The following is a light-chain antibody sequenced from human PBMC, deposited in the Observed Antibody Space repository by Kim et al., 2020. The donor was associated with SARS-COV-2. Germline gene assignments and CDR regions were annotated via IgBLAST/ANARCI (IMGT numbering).Light chain of an antibody. CDR3: QQRSNWPPIT. CDR2: DAS. Sequence: SPEERATLSFRASQSVSSYLAWYQQKPGQAPRLLIYDASNRATGIPARFSGSGSGTDFTLTISSLEPEDFAVYYCQQRSNWPPITFGQGTRLEIK. CDR1: QSVSSY. J-gene: IGKJ5*01. V-gene: IGKV3-11*01.